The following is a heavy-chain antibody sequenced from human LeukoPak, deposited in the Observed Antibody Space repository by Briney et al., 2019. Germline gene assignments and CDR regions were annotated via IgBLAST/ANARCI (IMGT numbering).Heavy chain of an antibody. Sequence: ASETLSLTCSVSGGSISSYYWSWIRQPPGKGLEWIGYIYYTGSANYNPSLESRVTISIDTSKKQLSLKLRSVTAADTAVYYCARDRRESSKPNDAFDIWGQGTMVTVSS. CDR2: IYYTGSA. V-gene: IGHV4-59*01. J-gene: IGHJ3*02. D-gene: IGHD4-11*01. CDR1: GGSISSYY. CDR3: ARDRRESSKPNDAFDI.